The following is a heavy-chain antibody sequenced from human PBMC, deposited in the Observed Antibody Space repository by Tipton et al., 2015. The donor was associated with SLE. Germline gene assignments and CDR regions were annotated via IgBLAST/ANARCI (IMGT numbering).Heavy chain of an antibody. J-gene: IGHJ3*02. D-gene: IGHD7-27*01. CDR3: ARPRPGDDAFDI. CDR1: GFTFSSYA. CDR2: ISYDGSNK. Sequence: SLRLSCAASGFTFSSYAMHWVRQAPGKGLEWVAVISYDGSNKYYADSVKGRFTISRDNSKTTLYLQMNSLRAEDTAVYYCARPRPGDDAFDIWGQGTMVTVSS. V-gene: IGHV3-30*04.